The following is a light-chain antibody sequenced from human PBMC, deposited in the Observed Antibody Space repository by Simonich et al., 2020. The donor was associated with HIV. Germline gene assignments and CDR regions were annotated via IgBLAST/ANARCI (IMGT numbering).Light chain of an antibody. CDR1: QSLVHSDGNTY. J-gene: IGKJ1*01. CDR3: MQGTHWWT. CDR2: KVS. Sequence: DIVMTQSPLSLPVTLGQPASISCRSSQSLVHSDGNTYLNWYHQRPGQSTRRLIYKVSNRDSGVPDRFRGSGSGTDFTLKISRVEAEDVGVYYCMQGTHWWTFGQGTKVEIK. V-gene: IGKV2-30*02.